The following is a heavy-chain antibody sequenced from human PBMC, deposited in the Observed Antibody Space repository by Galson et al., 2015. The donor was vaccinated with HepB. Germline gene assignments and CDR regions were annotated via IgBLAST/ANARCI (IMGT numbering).Heavy chain of an antibody. J-gene: IGHJ6*02. CDR1: GGTFSSYA. D-gene: IGHD4-17*01. CDR3: ARRFGEASDYGDYYYYGMDV. V-gene: IGHV1-69*13. Sequence: SVKVSCKASGGTFSSYAISWVRQAPGQGLEWMGGIIPIFGTANYAQKFQGRVTITADESTSTAYMELSSLRSEDTAVYYCARRFGEASDYGDYYYYGMDVWGQGTTVTVSS. CDR2: IIPIFGTA.